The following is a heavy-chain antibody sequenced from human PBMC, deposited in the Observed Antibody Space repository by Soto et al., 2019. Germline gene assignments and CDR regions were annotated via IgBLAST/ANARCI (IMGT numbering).Heavy chain of an antibody. V-gene: IGHV4-4*02. CDR1: GGSISSSNW. J-gene: IGHJ4*02. CDR3: ARDPPLPAAMVD. Sequence: QVQLQESGPGLLKPSGTLSLTCAVSGGSISSSNWWSWVRQPPGKGLEWIGEIYHSGRTNYNPSLKSRVTISVDKSKNQFSLQLSSVTAADTALYYCARDPPLPAAMVDWGQGTLVTVSS. CDR2: IYHSGRT. D-gene: IGHD2-2*01.